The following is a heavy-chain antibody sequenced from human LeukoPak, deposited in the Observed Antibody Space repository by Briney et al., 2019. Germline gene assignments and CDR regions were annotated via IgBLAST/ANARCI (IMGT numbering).Heavy chain of an antibody. CDR2: INPNSGGT. CDR3: ARTGDFDY. Sequence: ASVKVSCKASGYTFTDYYIHWVRQAPGQGLEWMGWINPNSGGTNYAQKFQGRVTMTRDTSNSTAYMELSSLTSDDTAVYYCARTGDFDYWGQGTLVTVSS. CDR1: GYTFTDYY. J-gene: IGHJ4*02. V-gene: IGHV1-2*02. D-gene: IGHD7-27*01.